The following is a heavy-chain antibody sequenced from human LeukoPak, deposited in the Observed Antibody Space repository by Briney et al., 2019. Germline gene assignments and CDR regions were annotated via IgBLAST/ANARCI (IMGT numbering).Heavy chain of an antibody. CDR3: ARLMWGYYFDY. J-gene: IGHJ4*02. Sequence: SQTLSLTCTVSGGSISSGSYYWSWIRQPAGKGLEWNGRIYTSGSTNYNPSLKSRVTISVDTSKNQFSLKLSSVTAADTAVYYCARLMWGYYFDYWGQGTLVTVSS. D-gene: IGHD2-21*01. CDR2: IYTSGST. V-gene: IGHV4-61*02. CDR1: GGSISSGSYY.